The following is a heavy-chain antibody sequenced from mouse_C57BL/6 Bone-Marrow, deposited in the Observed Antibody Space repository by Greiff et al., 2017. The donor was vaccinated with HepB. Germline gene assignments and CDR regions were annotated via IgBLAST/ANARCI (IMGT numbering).Heavy chain of an antibody. CDR1: FYTFTSYW. D-gene: IGHD2-1*01. CDR3: ASGDGNYFFAY. Sequence: SFTLSFNSSFYTFTSYWMHWVKQRPLHGLEWIGYINPSSGYTKYNQKFKDKATLTADKSSSTAYMQLSSLTYEDSAVYYCASGDGNYFFAYWGQGTLVTVSA. V-gene: IGHV1-7*01. CDR2: INPSSGYT. J-gene: IGHJ3*01.